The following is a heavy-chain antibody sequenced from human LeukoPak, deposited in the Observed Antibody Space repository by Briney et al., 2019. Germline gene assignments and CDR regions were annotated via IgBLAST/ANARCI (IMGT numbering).Heavy chain of an antibody. D-gene: IGHD3-9*01. CDR3: ARGPDYDILADYFDY. CDR2: INGHGDST. Sequence: GGSLRLSCTASGITFSNYAMNWVRQAPGKGLEWVSIINGHGDSTNYADSVKGRFTISRDNSKNTLYLQMNSLRVDDTAVYYCARGPDYDILADYFDYWGQGTLVTVSS. V-gene: IGHV3-23*01. CDR1: GITFSNYA. J-gene: IGHJ4*02.